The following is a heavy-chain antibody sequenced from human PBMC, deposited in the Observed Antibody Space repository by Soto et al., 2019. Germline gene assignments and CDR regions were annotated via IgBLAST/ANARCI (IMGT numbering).Heavy chain of an antibody. CDR1: GFIFSSYD. V-gene: IGHV3-23*01. Sequence: EVQLLESGGGLVQPGESLRLSCAASGFIFSSYDMIWVRQTPGKGLEWVSVISGSDDSTYYADSVKGRFTISRDNSKNTLYLQMNSLRAEDTAVYYCAKRSSSSTFDYWGQGTLVTVSS. CDR2: ISGSDDST. CDR3: AKRSSSSTFDY. D-gene: IGHD6-6*01. J-gene: IGHJ4*02.